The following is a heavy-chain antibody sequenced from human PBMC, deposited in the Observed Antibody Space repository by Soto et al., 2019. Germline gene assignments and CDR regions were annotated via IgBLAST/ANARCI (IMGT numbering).Heavy chain of an antibody. CDR1: GFTFDDYA. CDR3: VKDSYADFHRVLSTAEYFFDY. V-gene: IGHV3-9*01. CDR2: ITWNSGKI. Sequence: QPGGSLRLSCTASGFTFDDYAMHWVRQGAGRGLEWVSGITWNSGKIAYADSVKGRFTIARDDDNNSLYLQMNSLRPEDTALYYCVKDSYADFHRVLSTAEYFFDYWGHGTLVTVSS. D-gene: IGHD2-15*01. J-gene: IGHJ4*01.